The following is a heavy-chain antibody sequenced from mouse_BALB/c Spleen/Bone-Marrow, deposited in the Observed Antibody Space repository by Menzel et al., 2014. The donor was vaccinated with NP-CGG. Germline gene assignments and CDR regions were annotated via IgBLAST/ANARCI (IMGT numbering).Heavy chain of an antibody. CDR3: DRLDLIAY. Sequence: EVQLQQSGAELVKPGASVKLSCTASGFNIKDTYMHWVKQRPEQGLEWIGRIDPANGNTKYDPKFQGKATITADTSSIAACLQLSSLTSEDSAVYYCDRLDLIAYWGQGTLVTVSA. V-gene: IGHV14-3*02. CDR2: IDPANGNT. J-gene: IGHJ3*01. CDR1: GFNIKDTY.